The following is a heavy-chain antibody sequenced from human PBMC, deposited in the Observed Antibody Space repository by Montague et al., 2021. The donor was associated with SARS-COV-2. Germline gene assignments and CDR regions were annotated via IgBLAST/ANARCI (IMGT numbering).Heavy chain of an antibody. V-gene: IGHV4-59*08. D-gene: IGHD3-16*01. CDR3: ARHYDHSSRVDS. CDR1: GGSISSDY. Sequence: ETLSLTCTVSGGSISSDYWTWIRQPPGKGLEWIGFVYYRGNTYYNPSLRGRVTVSVDTSSNHFSLTLSSVTAADTAIYYCARHYDHSSRVDSWGQGTLATVSS. J-gene: IGHJ4*02. CDR2: VYYRGNT.